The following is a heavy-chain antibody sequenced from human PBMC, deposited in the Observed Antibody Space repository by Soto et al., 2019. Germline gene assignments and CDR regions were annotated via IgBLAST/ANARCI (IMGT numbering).Heavy chain of an antibody. CDR2: IYYSGST. Sequence: SETLFLTCPVFGGNISCYYWSWIRQPPGKGLEWIGYIYYSGSTNYNPSLKSRVTISIDTSKNQFSLKLSSVTAADTAVYYCATYYDILTGYYTLDYWGQGTLVTVSS. D-gene: IGHD3-9*01. V-gene: IGHV4-59*01. J-gene: IGHJ4*02. CDR3: ATYYDILTGYYTLDY. CDR1: GGNISCYY.